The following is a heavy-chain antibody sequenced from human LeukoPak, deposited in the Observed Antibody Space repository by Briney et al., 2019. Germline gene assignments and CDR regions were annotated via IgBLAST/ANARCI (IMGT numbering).Heavy chain of an antibody. CDR3: ARRFCRGGSCFLDP. CDR2: MNPNSDNT. V-gene: IGHV1-8*03. Sequence: ASVKVSCKASGYSLSSYDINWVRQAAGQGLEWMGRMNPNSDNTGYAQNFQGRVTITRNTAMTTAYMELSSLRSEDTAVYYCARRFCRGGSCFLDPWGQGTLVTVSS. CDR1: GYSLSSYD. D-gene: IGHD2-15*01. J-gene: IGHJ5*02.